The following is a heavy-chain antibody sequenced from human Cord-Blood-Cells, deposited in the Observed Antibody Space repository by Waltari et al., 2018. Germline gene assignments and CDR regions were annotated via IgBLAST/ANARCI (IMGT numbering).Heavy chain of an antibody. CDR1: GFPFRSYS. CDR3: ASGADSYGDYWYFDL. D-gene: IGHD4-17*01. CDR2: ISSSSSTI. J-gene: IGHJ2*01. Sequence: EVQLVESGGGLVQPGGSLSLSCAASGFPFRSYSMTGVRKPPGKGLEWVSYISSSSSTIYYADSVKGRFTISRDNAKNSLYLQMNSLRAEDTAVYYCASGADSYGDYWYFDLWGRGTLVTVSS. V-gene: IGHV3-48*01.